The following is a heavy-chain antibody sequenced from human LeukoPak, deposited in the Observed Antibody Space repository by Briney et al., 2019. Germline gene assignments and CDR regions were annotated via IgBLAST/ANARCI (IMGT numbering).Heavy chain of an antibody. Sequence: SETLSLTCTVSGGSISSGSDYWSWIRQPAGKGLEWIGRISATGSTNSNPSPKSRVTISVDTSKSQFSLKLTSVTAADTAVYFCARLNSGSYWGGFDYWGQGTLATVSS. CDR2: ISATGST. D-gene: IGHD1-26*01. CDR3: ARLNSGSYWGGFDY. J-gene: IGHJ4*02. CDR1: GGSISSGSDY. V-gene: IGHV4-61*02.